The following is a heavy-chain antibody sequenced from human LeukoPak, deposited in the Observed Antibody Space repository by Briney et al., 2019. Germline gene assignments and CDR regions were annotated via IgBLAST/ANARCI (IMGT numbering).Heavy chain of an antibody. J-gene: IGHJ3*02. CDR2: LSGSGGSA. CDR3: GKNRYSGSLSPFDI. V-gene: IGHV3-23*01. Sequence: GGSLRLSCAAPGFTFSNYAMSWVRQAPGKGLEWVSALSGSGGSAYYADSVKGRFTISRDNSKNTLYLQMNSLRAEDTAVYYCGKNRYSGSLSPFDIWGQGTMVTVSS. CDR1: GFTFSNYA. D-gene: IGHD1-26*01.